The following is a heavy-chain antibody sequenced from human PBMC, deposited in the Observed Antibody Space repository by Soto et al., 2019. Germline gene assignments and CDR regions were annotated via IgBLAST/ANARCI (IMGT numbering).Heavy chain of an antibody. CDR3: ARDRFTMIVESDYYYYYGMDV. V-gene: IGHV6-1*01. CDR1: GDSVSSNSAA. Sequence: PSQTLSLTCAISGDSVSSNSAAWNWIRQSPSRGLEWLGRTYYRSRWYNDYAVSVKSRITVNPDTSKNQFSLHLNSVTPEDTAVYYCARDRFTMIVESDYYYYYGMDVWGQGTTVTVSS. D-gene: IGHD3-22*01. J-gene: IGHJ6*02. CDR2: TYYRSRWYN.